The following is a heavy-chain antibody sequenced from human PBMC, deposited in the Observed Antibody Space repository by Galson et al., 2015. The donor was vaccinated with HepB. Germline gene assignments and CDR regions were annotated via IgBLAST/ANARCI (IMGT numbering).Heavy chain of an antibody. CDR2: IYYSGST. D-gene: IGHD5-24*01. J-gene: IGHJ3*02. Sequence: ETLSLTCTVSGGSISSYYWSWIRQPPGKGLEWIGYIYYSGSTNYNPSLKSRVTISVDTSKNQFSLKLSSVTAADTAVYYCARHPEEMHPYAFYIWGQGTMVTVSS. V-gene: IGHV4-59*01. CDR3: ARHPEEMHPYAFYI. CDR1: GGSISSYY.